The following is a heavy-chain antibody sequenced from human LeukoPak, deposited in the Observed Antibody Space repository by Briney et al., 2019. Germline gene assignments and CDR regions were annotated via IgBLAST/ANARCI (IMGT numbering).Heavy chain of an antibody. V-gene: IGHV3-23*01. CDR3: AKEKGIVGAPTAG. CDR2: ISGSGGST. J-gene: IGHJ4*02. CDR1: GFTFSSYG. Sequence: PGGSLRLSCAASGFTFSSYGMSWVRQAPGKGLEWVSAISGSGGSTYYADSVKGRFTISRDNSKNTLYLQMNSLRAEDTAVYYRAKEKGIVGAPTAGWGQGTLVTVSS. D-gene: IGHD1-26*01.